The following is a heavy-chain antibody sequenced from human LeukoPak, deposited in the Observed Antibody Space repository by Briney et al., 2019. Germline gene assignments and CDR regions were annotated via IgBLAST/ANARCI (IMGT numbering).Heavy chain of an antibody. V-gene: IGHV3-74*01. D-gene: IGHD2/OR15-2a*01. Sequence: GGSLRLSCAASGXTFSSYWMHWVRQAPGKGLVWVSRINTDGGSTTYADSVKGRFTISRDNAKNTLYLQMNSLRAEDTAVYYCARALLAPYYFDYWGQGALVTVSS. CDR3: ARALLAPYYFDY. J-gene: IGHJ4*02. CDR1: GXTFSSYW. CDR2: INTDGGST.